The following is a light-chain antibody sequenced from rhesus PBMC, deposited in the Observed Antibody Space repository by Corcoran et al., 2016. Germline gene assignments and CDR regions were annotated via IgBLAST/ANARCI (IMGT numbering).Light chain of an antibody. J-gene: IGKJ1*01. Sequence: IQMTQSPSALSASVGDRVTISCRASQNIYSNLARYQQNPGKAPKLIIYAASSLETGIPSRFSGIGSGTDFSLTISMLQPEDSAAYYCQHYYDNPWTFGQGTKVEIK. V-gene: IGKV1-44*01. CDR3: QHYYDNPWT. CDR2: AAS. CDR1: QNIYSN.